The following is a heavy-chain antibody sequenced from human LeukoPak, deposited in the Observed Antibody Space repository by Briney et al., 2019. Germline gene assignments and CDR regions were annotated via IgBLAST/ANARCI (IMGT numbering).Heavy chain of an antibody. Sequence: PGGSLRLSCAASGFTFASYAMHWVRQPPGKGLEWVTLLAYDGTNKQYADSVKGGFTISRDNSQNTVDLQMDSLRAEDTAVYYCARGGPLGDTNRFDFWGQGILVTVSS. CDR2: LAYDGTNK. D-gene: IGHD1-14*01. J-gene: IGHJ4*02. CDR3: ARGGPLGDTNRFDF. CDR1: GFTFASYA. V-gene: IGHV3-30*04.